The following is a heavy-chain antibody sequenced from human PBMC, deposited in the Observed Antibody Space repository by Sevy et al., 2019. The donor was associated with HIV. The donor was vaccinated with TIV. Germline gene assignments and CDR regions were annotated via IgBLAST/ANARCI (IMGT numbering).Heavy chain of an antibody. D-gene: IGHD3-3*01. J-gene: IGHJ6*02. Sequence: GESLKISCAASGFTFSSYSMNWVRQAPGKGLEWVSYISSSSSTIYYADSVKGRFTISRDNAKNSLYLQMNSLRAEDTAVYYCARDLAPSGYDFWSGYNLYYYYYYGMDVWGQGTTVTVSS. CDR1: GFTFSSYS. CDR3: ARDLAPSGYDFWSGYNLYYYYYYGMDV. CDR2: ISSSSSTI. V-gene: IGHV3-48*01.